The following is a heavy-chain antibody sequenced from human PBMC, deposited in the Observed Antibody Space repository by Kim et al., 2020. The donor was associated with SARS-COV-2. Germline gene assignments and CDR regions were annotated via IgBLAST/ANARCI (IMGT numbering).Heavy chain of an antibody. Sequence: GGSLRLSCAASGFTFDDYAMHWVRQAPGKGLEWVSGISWNSGSIGYADSVKGRFTISRDNAKNSLYLQMNSLRAEDTALYYCAKGGPGGVCCNWFDPWGQGTLVTVSS. CDR1: GFTFDDYA. D-gene: IGHD2-8*02. J-gene: IGHJ5*02. CDR2: ISWNSGSI. V-gene: IGHV3-9*01. CDR3: AKGGPGGVCCNWFDP.